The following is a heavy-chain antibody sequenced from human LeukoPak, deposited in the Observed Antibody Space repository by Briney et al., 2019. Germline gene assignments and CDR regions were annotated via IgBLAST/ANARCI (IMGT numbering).Heavy chain of an antibody. Sequence: HPGGTLRLSRAASGFTFSSYGMSWVRQAPGKGLEWVSDIGASGGSTYYADSVKGRFTISRDNSKNTLSLQMISLRAEDTAVYYCASQTGGYSYGYFDNWGQGTLVTVSS. CDR2: IGASGGST. V-gene: IGHV3-23*01. CDR3: ASQTGGYSYGYFDN. CDR1: GFTFSSYG. J-gene: IGHJ4*02. D-gene: IGHD5-18*01.